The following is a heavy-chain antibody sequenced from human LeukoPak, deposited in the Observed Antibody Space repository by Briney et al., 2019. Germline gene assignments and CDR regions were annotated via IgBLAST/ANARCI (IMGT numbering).Heavy chain of an antibody. V-gene: IGHV1-2*02. D-gene: IGHD3-9*01. J-gene: IGHJ4*02. CDR2: IKPHSGGT. CDR1: GYTFTGYY. CDR3: ARGPHGRIYDILTGFDY. Sequence: ASVKVSCKASGYTFTGYYMHWVRQAPGQGLEWMGWIKPHSGGTNYAKKFQGRVTMTRDTSISTAYMELSRLRSDDTAVYYCARGPHGRIYDILTGFDYWGQGTLVTVSS.